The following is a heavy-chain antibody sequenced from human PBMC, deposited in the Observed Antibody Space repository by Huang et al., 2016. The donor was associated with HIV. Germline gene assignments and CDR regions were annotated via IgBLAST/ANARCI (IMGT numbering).Heavy chain of an antibody. CDR1: GYTFTNYD. V-gene: IGHV1-8*02. Sequence: QVHLVQSGAEVTKPGASVKVSCKASGYTFTNYDINWVRQAPGRGREWMGWMNPNTGNTGFAQSFQGRVTMTRKPSITTAYMELTSLTSEDTAVYYCARSAYGDLDYWGLGTLVIVSS. D-gene: IGHD4-17*01. CDR2: MNPNTGNT. J-gene: IGHJ4*02. CDR3: ARSAYGDLDY.